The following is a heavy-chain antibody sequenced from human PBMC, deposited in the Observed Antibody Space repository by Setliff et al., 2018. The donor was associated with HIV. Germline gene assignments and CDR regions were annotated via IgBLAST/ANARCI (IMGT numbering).Heavy chain of an antibody. D-gene: IGHD3-3*01. CDR3: AREAPSEPTRYYNFWSGYPDWFDP. CDR1: GGSISSGSYF. Sequence: PSETLSLTCTVSGGSISSGSYFWNWIRQPAGKGLEWIGRIYTSGTTNFNPSLKSRVTISRDPSKNQFSLELTSVTAADTAVYYCAREAPSEPTRYYNFWSGYPDWFDPWGQGTLGTVSS. V-gene: IGHV4-61*02. CDR2: IYTSGTT. J-gene: IGHJ5*02.